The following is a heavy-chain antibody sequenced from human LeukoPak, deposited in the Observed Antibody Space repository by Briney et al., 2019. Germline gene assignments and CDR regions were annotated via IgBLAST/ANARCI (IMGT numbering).Heavy chain of an antibody. J-gene: IGHJ4*02. D-gene: IGHD2-2*02. CDR2: ISRTSEYI. V-gene: IGHV3-21*04. CDR3: AKDNDIVVVPAAIDFDY. CDR1: GFSFSIYF. Sequence: GGSLRLSCAASGFSFSIYFMNWVRQAPGKGLEWVSSISRTSEYIHYADSVRGRFAISRDNSKNTLYLQMNSLRAEDTAVYYCAKDNDIVVVPAAIDFDYWGQGTLVTVSS.